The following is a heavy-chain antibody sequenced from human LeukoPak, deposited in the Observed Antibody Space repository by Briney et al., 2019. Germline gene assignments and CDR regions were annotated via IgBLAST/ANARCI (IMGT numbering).Heavy chain of an antibody. D-gene: IGHD3-10*01. V-gene: IGHV4-61*02. Sequence: SETLSLTCTLSGAAIGSGGYWWVWLRQPAGRGLEWIGRISTSESTHYNASLRSRVTISVDKTNNLFSLRLSAVTAADTAVYYCARVIARGSGYLFPDYWGQGTLVTVSS. CDR1: GAAIGSGGYW. CDR3: ARVIARGSGYLFPDY. CDR2: ISTSEST. J-gene: IGHJ4*02.